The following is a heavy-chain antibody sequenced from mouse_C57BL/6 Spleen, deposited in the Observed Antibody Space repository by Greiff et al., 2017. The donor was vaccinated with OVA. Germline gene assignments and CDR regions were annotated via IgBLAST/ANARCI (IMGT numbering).Heavy chain of an antibody. Sequence: EVKLMESGGGLVQPGGSLKLSCAASGFTFSDYYMYWVRQTPEKRLEWVAYISNGGGSTYYPDTVKGRFTISRDNAKNTLYLQMSRLKSEDTAMYYCARLYYGIFDYWGQGTTLTVSS. J-gene: IGHJ2*01. V-gene: IGHV5-12*01. D-gene: IGHD2-1*01. CDR1: GFTFSDYY. CDR3: ARLYYGIFDY. CDR2: ISNGGGST.